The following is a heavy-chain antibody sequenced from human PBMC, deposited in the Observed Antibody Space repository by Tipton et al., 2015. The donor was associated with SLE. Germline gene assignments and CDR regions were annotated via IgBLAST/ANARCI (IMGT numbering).Heavy chain of an antibody. CDR1: GGSISSHY. CDR2: IYYSGSI. J-gene: IGHJ5*02. Sequence: TLSLTCTVSGGSISSHYWSWIRQPPGKGLEWTGYIYYSGSISYNPSLKSRVTISVDTSKNQFSLKLSSVTAADTAVYYCVRGGGSSSGRWFDPWGRETLVTVSS. D-gene: IGHD3-10*01. V-gene: IGHV4-59*11. CDR3: VRGGGSSSGRWFDP.